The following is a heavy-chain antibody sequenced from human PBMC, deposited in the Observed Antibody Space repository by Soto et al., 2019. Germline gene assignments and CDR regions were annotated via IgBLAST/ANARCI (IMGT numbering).Heavy chain of an antibody. J-gene: IGHJ4*02. CDR3: ARVSCSSTSCYVGDY. CDR1: GYAIISYY. D-gene: IGHD2-2*01. CDR2: INPSGGST. V-gene: IGHV1-46*03. Sequence: ASVKVSCKASGYAIISYYMHWVRQAPGQGLEWMGIINPSGGSTSYAQKFQGRATMTRDTSTSTVYMELSSLRSEDTAVYYCARVSCSSTSCYVGDYWGQGTLVTVSS.